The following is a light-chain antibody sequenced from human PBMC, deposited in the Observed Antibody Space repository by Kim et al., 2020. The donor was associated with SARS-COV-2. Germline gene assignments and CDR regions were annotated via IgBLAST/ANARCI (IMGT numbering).Light chain of an antibody. CDR3: QVWDSTSEHPWV. CDR1: DIGSQS. CDR2: NDR. Sequence: SYELTQPPSVSVDPGKTATITCGGNDIGSQSVHWCQQKPGQAPVLVMYNDRSRPSGIPERFSGSNSGNTATLIISRVEAGDEADYYCQVWDSTSEHPWVFGGGTKLTVL. V-gene: IGLV3-21*01. J-gene: IGLJ3*02.